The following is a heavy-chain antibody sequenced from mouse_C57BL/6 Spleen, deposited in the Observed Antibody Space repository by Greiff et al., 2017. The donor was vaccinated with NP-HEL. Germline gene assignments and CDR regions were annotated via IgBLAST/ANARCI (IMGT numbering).Heavy chain of an antibody. CDR2: IDPSDSYT. J-gene: IGHJ2*01. Sequence: QVQLQQPGAELVMPGASVKLSCKASGYTFTSYWMHWVKQRPGQGLEWIGEIDPSDSYTNYNQKFKGKSTLTVDKSSSTAYMQLSSLTSEDSAVSYCARLGQGYFDYWGQGTTLTVSS. V-gene: IGHV1-69*01. CDR1: GYTFTSYW. CDR3: ARLGQGYFDY. D-gene: IGHD4-1*01.